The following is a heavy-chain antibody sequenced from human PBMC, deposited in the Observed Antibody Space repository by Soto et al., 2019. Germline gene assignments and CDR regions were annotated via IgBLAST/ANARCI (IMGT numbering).Heavy chain of an antibody. CDR1: GYTFTSYG. CDR2: ISAYNGNT. V-gene: IGHV1-18*01. J-gene: IGHJ6*02. Sequence: GASVKVSCKASGYTFTSYGISWVRQAPGQGLEWMGWISAYNGNTNYAQKLQGRVTMTTDTSTSTAYMELRSLRSDDTAVYYCARAPQRVTTFYYYGMDVWGQGTTVTVSS. D-gene: IGHD4-17*01. CDR3: ARAPQRVTTFYYYGMDV.